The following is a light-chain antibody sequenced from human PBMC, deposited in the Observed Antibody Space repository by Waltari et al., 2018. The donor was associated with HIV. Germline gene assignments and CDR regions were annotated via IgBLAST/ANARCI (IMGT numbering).Light chain of an antibody. CDR1: SSTIGNNY. J-gene: IGLJ1*01. CDR2: ETY. V-gene: IGLV1-51*01. CDR3: GTWDSSLSVVV. Sequence: QSVLTQPPSVSAAPGQKVTISCSGSSSTIGNNYVSWYQQLPGTAPQLLIYETYQPPSGVPGRFFGSKSGTCGTLGITGLQTGDEADYYCGTWDSSLSVVVFGTGTKVTVL.